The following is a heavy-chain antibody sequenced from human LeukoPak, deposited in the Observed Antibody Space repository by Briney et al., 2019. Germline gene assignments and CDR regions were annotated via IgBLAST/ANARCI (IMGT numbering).Heavy chain of an antibody. CDR1: GYTFTGYY. V-gene: IGHV1-2*02. J-gene: IGHJ4*02. Sequence: ASVKVSCKASGYTFTGYYMHWVRQAPGQGLEWMGWINPNSGGTNYAQKFQGRVTMTRDTSISTAYMELSRLRSDDTAVYYCAREGYSYGYGPFLDYWGQGTLVTVSS. CDR3: AREGYSYGYGPFLDY. CDR2: INPNSGGT. D-gene: IGHD5-18*01.